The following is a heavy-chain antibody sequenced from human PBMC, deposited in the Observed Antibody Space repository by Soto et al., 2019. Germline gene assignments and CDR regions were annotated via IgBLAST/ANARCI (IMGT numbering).Heavy chain of an antibody. Sequence: PGGSLRLSCAASGFTVSSNYVSWVRQAPGKGLEWVSVIYSGGSTYYADSVKGRFTISRDNSKNTLYLQMNSLRAEDTAVYYCARVPYYDILTGYYRPSADYYMDVWGKGTTVTVSS. V-gene: IGHV3-66*01. J-gene: IGHJ6*03. CDR3: ARVPYYDILTGYYRPSADYYMDV. CDR1: GFTVSSNY. CDR2: IYSGGST. D-gene: IGHD3-9*01.